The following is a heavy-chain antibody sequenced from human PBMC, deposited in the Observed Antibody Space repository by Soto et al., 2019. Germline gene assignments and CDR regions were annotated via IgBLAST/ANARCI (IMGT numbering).Heavy chain of an antibody. CDR3: ARGSSYSNYYYYGMDV. Sequence: SETLSLTCAVSGGSISSYNWWSWVRQPPGKGLEWIGGIYHSGNTNYNPSRKSRVTISVDKSKNQFSLKLSSVTAADTAVYYGARGSSYSNYYYYGMDVWGQGTTVTVSS. D-gene: IGHD4-4*01. J-gene: IGHJ6*02. CDR1: GGSISSYNW. CDR2: IYHSGNT. V-gene: IGHV4-4*02.